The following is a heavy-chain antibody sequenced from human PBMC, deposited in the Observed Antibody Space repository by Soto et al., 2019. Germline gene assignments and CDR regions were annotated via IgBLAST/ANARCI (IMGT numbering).Heavy chain of an antibody. V-gene: IGHV4-59*02. J-gene: IGHJ4*02. CDR3: ARLXERLLRRRVVREDRDGGYLDY. D-gene: IGHD3-22*01. Sequence: SETLSLTCFVSGGSVTSHHWSWIRQFPGQGLEWIAYTSYTGNTNYNPSLQSRVTISLDTSKNQLSLKLTSMTAADTAVYYCARLXERLLRRRVVREDRDGGYLDYWGKASLAT. CDR1: GGSVTSHH. CDR2: TSYTGNT.